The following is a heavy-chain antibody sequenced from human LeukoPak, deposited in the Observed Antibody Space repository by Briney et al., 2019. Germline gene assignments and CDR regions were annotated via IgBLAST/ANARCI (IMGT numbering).Heavy chain of an antibody. D-gene: IGHD3-22*01. CDR1: GFTFSSYS. CDR3: ASYNYYDSSGYYSDY. J-gene: IGHJ4*02. V-gene: IGHV3-21*01. CDR2: ISSSSSYI. Sequence: SGGSLRLSCAASGFTFSSYSMNWVRQAPGKGLEWVSSISSSSSYIYYADSVKGRFTISRDNAKNSLYLQMNSLRAEDTAVYYCASYNYYDSSGYYSDYWGQGTLVTVSS.